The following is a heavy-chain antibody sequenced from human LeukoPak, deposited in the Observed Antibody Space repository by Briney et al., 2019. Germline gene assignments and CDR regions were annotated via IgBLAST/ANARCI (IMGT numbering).Heavy chain of an antibody. J-gene: IGHJ5*02. CDR3: ATSYSTSWYNWFDP. CDR1: GGTFSSYA. Sequence: SVKVSCKASGGTFSSYAINWVRQAPGQGLEWMGRIIPILGIANYAQKLQGRVTMTTETSTSTAYMELRSLRSDDTAVYYCATSYSTSWYNWFDPWGQGTLVTVSS. D-gene: IGHD6-13*01. CDR2: IIPILGIA. V-gene: IGHV1-69*04.